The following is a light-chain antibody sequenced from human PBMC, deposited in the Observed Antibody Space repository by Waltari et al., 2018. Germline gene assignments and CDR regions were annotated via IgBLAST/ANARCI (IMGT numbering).Light chain of an antibody. V-gene: IGKV1-5*03. CDR3: QQYEAFPVT. CDR1: QIVNRW. Sequence: DIQMTQSPSTLSASVGDRVTITCRASQIVNRWLAWYQQTPGKAPKLLISKASALQNGVAPRFSGGGSGTEFTLTISNLQPDDSSTYYCQQYEAFPVTFGHGTKVEIK. J-gene: IGKJ1*01. CDR2: KAS.